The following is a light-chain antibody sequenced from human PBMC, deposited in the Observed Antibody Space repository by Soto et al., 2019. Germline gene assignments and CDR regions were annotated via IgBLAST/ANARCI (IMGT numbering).Light chain of an antibody. CDR2: DAS. CDR1: QSISGN. CDR3: QQYHSWPLT. J-gene: IGKJ1*01. Sequence: EKVMTQSPATLSVSPGERATLSCRASQSISGNLAWYQQKPGQAPRLLIYDASTRATGVPARFSGGGSGTEFTLSISSLQSEDIAVYYCQQYHSWPLTFGQGTKVEIK. V-gene: IGKV3-15*01.